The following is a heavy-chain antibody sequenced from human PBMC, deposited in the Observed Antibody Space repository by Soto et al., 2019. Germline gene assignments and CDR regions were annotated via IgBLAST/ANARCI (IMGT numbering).Heavy chain of an antibody. V-gene: IGHV1-18*01. CDR3: ARGESIGDV. CDR1: GGSFSTYG. CDR2: MNPNSGNT. Sequence: ASVKVSCKASGGSFSTYGINWVRLAPGQGLEWMGGMNPNSGNTNYAQKLQGRVTMTTDTSTSTAYMELRSLRSDDTAVYYCARGESIGDVWGQGTTVTVSS. J-gene: IGHJ6*02. D-gene: IGHD6-6*01.